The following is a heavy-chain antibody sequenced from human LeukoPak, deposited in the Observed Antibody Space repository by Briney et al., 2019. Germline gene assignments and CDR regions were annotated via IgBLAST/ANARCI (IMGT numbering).Heavy chain of an antibody. D-gene: IGHD3-9*01. CDR2: INHSGST. CDR1: GGSFSGYY. V-gene: IGHV4-34*01. CDR3: ARGARLRHFDGYFDY. J-gene: IGHJ4*02. Sequence: PSETLSLTCAVYGGSFSGYYWSWIRQPPGKGLEWIGEINHSGSTNYNPSLKSRVTISVDTSKNQFSLKLSSVTAADTAVYYCARGARLRHFDGYFDYWGQGTLVTVSS.